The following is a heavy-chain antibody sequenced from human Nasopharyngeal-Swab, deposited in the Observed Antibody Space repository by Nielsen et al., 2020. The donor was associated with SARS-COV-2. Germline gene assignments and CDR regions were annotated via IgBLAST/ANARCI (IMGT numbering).Heavy chain of an antibody. CDR3: ARPGSYYYGSGSSVGPYFDY. Sequence: GESLKISCAASGFTFSSYWMSWVRQAPGKGLEWVANIKQDGSEKYYVDSVKGRFTISRDNAKNSLYLQMNSLRAEDTAVYYCARPGSYYYGSGSSVGPYFDYWGQGTLVTVSS. CDR2: IKQDGSEK. J-gene: IGHJ4*02. D-gene: IGHD3-10*01. V-gene: IGHV3-7*05. CDR1: GFTFSSYW.